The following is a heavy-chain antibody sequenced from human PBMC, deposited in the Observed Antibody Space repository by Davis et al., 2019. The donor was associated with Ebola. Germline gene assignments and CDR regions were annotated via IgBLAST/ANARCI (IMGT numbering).Heavy chain of an antibody. J-gene: IGHJ6*02. D-gene: IGHD4-17*01. V-gene: IGHV1-46*01. Sequence: ASVKVSCKASGYTFTSYYMHWVRQAPGQGLEWMGIINPSGGSTSYAQKLQGRVTMTTDTSTSTAYMELRSLRSDDTAVYYCAFLGHQDYGGVWGQGTTVTVSS. CDR1: GYTFTSYY. CDR2: INPSGGST. CDR3: AFLGHQDYGGV.